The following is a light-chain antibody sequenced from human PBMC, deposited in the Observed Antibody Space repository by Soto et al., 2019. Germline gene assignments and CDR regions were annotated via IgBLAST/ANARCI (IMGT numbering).Light chain of an antibody. CDR2: GAS. CDR3: QQYNNWPPMT. V-gene: IGKV3-15*01. CDR1: QSVSGK. J-gene: IGKJ1*01. Sequence: EVVMTQSPTTLSVSPGERATLSCRASQSVSGKLAWYQQKPGQAPRLLIFGASTRATGIPARFSGSGSGTDFTLTISSLQSEDFAVYYCQQYNNWPPMTFGQGTKVEIK.